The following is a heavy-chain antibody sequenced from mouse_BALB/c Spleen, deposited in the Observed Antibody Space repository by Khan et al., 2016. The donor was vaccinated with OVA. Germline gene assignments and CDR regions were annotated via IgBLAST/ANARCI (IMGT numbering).Heavy chain of an antibody. D-gene: IGHD3-3*01. V-gene: IGHV1-34*01. CDR1: GYSFTTYY. Sequence: VQLQQSGPELMKPGASVKISCKASGYSFTTYYMHWVKQSHGKSLEWIGYIDPFNGGNDYNQKSKGKATLTVDKSSSTAYMHLSSLTSEDSAVYYCARGTFDYWGQGTLVTVSA. CDR2: IDPFNGGN. J-gene: IGHJ3*01. CDR3: ARGTFDY.